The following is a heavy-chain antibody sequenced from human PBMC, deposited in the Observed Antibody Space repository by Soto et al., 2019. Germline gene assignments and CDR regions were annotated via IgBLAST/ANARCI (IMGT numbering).Heavy chain of an antibody. V-gene: IGHV3-23*01. CDR2: ISGGGDGT. D-gene: IGHD3-10*01. Sequence: GGSRRLSCAASGFTFSSYAMSWGRQAPGKGLEWVSAISGGGDGTFYADSVKGRFTISRDNSKNTLYLQMNSLRAEDTAIYYCAKFEAGYSGRGYIYYGLDVWGQGTTVTVSS. CDR3: AKFEAGYSGRGYIYYGLDV. CDR1: GFTFSSYA. J-gene: IGHJ6*02.